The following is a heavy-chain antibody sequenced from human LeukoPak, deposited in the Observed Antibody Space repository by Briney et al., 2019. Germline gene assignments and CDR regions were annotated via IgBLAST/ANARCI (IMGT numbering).Heavy chain of an antibody. D-gene: IGHD2-2*01. Sequence: ASVKVSCKASGYTITDYYVHWVRQAPGQGLEWMGWINTNSGGTEYAQKFQGRVTMTRDTSISTAYMDLSWLGSDHTAMYYCARDHCTRNSCYEDLYYGMDVWGQGTTVTVS. CDR1: GYTITDYY. CDR2: INTNSGGT. J-gene: IGHJ6*02. CDR3: ARDHCTRNSCYEDLYYGMDV. V-gene: IGHV1-2*02.